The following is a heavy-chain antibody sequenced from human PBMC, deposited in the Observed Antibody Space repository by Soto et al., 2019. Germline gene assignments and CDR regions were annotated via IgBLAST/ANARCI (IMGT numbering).Heavy chain of an antibody. J-gene: IGHJ4*02. D-gene: IGHD6-19*01. V-gene: IGHV4-31*03. Sequence: QVELQESGPGLVNPSQTLSLTCTVSGVSISSGGYSWSWIRQHPGKGLEWIGYIYDGGSTYYNPSLKSRVTISLDTSKNQFSLNLSSVTAADTAVYYCASQATGWYPDSWGQGTLVTVSS. CDR3: ASQATGWYPDS. CDR2: IYDGGST. CDR1: GVSISSGGYS.